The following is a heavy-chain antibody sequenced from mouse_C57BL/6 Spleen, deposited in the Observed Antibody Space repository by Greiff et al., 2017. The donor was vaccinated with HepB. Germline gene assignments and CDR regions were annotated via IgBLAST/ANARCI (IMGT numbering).Heavy chain of an antibody. J-gene: IGHJ2*01. V-gene: IGHV1-72*01. CDR2: IDPNSGGT. CDR1: GYTFTSYW. CDR3: ASEETGGVDY. Sequence: QVQLHQSGAELVKPGASVKLSCKASGYTFTSYWMHWVKQRPGRGLEWIGRIDPNSGGTKYNEKFKSKATLTVDKPSSTAYMQLSSLTSEDSAVYYCASEETGGVDYWGQGTTLTVSS. D-gene: IGHD4-1*01.